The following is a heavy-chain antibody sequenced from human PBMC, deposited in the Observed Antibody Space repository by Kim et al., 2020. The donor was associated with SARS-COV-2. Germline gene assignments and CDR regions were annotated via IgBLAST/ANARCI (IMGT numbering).Heavy chain of an antibody. V-gene: IGHV3-30*18. CDR2: ISGDGTRT. CDR3: AKRVDASGWYGFDY. CDR1: GFSFSTYG. D-gene: IGHD6-19*01. J-gene: IGHJ4*02. Sequence: GGSLRLSCAASGFSFSTYGMHWVRQPPGKGLEWEALISGDGTRTYYADSVKGRFTISRDNSGNMLSLQMSTLGPEDTAVYYCAKRVDASGWYGFDYWGQG.